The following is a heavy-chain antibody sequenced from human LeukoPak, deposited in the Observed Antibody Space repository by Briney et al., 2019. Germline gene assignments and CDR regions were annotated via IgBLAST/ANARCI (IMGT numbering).Heavy chain of an antibody. J-gene: IGHJ5*02. D-gene: IGHD2-2*01. CDR2: ISTSGSGT. CDR3: AGGYCSSTSCAEFNWFDP. Sequence: GGSLRLSCVASGFTFNDYAMNWVRQAPGKGLEWVSVISTSGSGTYYADSVKGRFTISRDNSKNTLYLQMNSLRAEDTAVYYCAGGYCSSTSCAEFNWFDPWGQGTLVTVSS. CDR1: GFTFNDYA. V-gene: IGHV3-23*01.